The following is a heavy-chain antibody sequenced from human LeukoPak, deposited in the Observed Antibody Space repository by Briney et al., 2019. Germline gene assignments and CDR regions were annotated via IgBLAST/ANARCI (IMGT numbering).Heavy chain of an antibody. J-gene: IGHJ4*02. V-gene: IGHV4-38-2*01. D-gene: IGHD1-26*01. CDR2: INYSGNT. Sequence: SETLSLTCAVSGYSISRGYYWGWIRQSPGKGLEWIGSINYSGNTYYNPSLKSRVTMSVDTSKNQFSLKLSSVTAADTAVYYCSRRISSGSYSDYWGQGTLVTVSS. CDR1: GYSISRGYY. CDR3: SRRISSGSYSDY.